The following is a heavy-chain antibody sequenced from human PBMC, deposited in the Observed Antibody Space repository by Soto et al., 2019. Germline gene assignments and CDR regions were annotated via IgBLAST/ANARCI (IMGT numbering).Heavy chain of an antibody. Sequence: QMMQSGAEVKKPGASVKVSCKTSGYTFTAYDIYWVRQAPGQGLEWMGWIRAYNGDTNYAQKFQNRVNMTTDKSTDTAYMDLRSLTSDDTAIYYCARAGAAPYYYYGLDVWGQGTTVTVSS. CDR3: ARAGAAPYYYYGLDV. CDR1: GYTFTAYD. CDR2: IRAYNGDT. D-gene: IGHD3-10*01. V-gene: IGHV1-18*01. J-gene: IGHJ6*02.